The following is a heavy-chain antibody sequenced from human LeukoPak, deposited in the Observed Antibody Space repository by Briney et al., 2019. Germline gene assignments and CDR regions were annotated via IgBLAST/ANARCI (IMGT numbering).Heavy chain of an antibody. Sequence: PSETLSLTCTVSGDSISNFYWGWIRQPAGKGLEWIGRIYTSGSTNYNPSLKSRVTISVDTSKNQFSLKLSSVTAADTAVYYCARAYYYYYYYMDVWGKGTTVTVSS. CDR3: ARAYYYYYYYMDV. CDR1: GDSISNFY. J-gene: IGHJ6*03. V-gene: IGHV4-4*07. CDR2: IYTSGST.